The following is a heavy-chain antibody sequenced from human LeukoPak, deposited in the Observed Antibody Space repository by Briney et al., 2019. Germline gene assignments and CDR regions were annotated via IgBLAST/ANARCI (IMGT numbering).Heavy chain of an antibody. V-gene: IGHV1-8*01. CDR2: MNPNSGNT. J-gene: IGHJ4*02. CDR3: ARVERITIFGVVSYFFDY. CDR1: GYTFTSHD. Sequence: ASVKVSCKASGYTFTSHDINWVRQATGQGLEWMGWMNPNSGNTGYAQKFQGRVTMTRNTSISTAYMELSSLRSEDTAVYYCARVERITIFGVVSYFFDYWGQGTLVTVSS. D-gene: IGHD3-3*01.